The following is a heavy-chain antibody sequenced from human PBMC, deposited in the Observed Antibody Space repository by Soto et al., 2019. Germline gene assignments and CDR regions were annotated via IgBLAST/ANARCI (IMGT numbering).Heavy chain of an antibody. J-gene: IGHJ5*02. D-gene: IGHD1-1*01. Sequence: VRQVPGEGLVWVSRMSGDGKTISYADPVKGRFTISRDNAKNTLYLQMNSLRVEDTAVYYCARTYVPGIAGFDPWGQGTLVTVSS. CDR3: ARTYVPGIAGFDP. CDR2: MSGDGKTI. V-gene: IGHV3-74*01.